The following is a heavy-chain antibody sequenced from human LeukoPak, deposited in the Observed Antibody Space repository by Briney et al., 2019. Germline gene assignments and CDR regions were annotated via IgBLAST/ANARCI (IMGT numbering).Heavy chain of an antibody. J-gene: IGHJ4*02. V-gene: IGHV1-2*02. CDR2: INPNSGGT. CDR3: ARDLGTYYYDSSGLDY. Sequence: ASVKVSCKASGYTFTGYCMHWVRQAPGQGLEWMGWINPNSGGTNYEQKFQGRVTMTRDTSISTAYMVLRRLRSDDTAVYYCARDLGTYYYDSSGLDYWGQGTLVTVSS. D-gene: IGHD3-22*01. CDR1: GYTFTGYC.